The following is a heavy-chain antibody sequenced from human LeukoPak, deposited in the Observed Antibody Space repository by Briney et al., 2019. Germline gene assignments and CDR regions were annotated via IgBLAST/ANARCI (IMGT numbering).Heavy chain of an antibody. CDR3: ATDDYGPAGY. D-gene: IGHD4-17*01. CDR2: MNLDGTTK. Sequence: GGSLRLSCAGSGFTFSNYWMSWVRQAPGKGLEWVANMNLDGTTKYYVDSVKGRFTISRDNAKNSLYLQMNSLTAEDTAVYYCATDDYGPAGYGGQGTLVTVSS. CDR1: GFTFSNYW. J-gene: IGHJ4*02. V-gene: IGHV3-7*01.